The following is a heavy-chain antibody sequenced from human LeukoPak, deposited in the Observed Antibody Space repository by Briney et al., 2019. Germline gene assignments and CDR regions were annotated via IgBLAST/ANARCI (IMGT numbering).Heavy chain of an antibody. J-gene: IGHJ5*02. CDR2: INHSGST. V-gene: IGHV4-34*01. CDR3: ARVGGSSWYDWFDP. Sequence: KASETLSLTCAVYGGSFSGYYWSWIRQPPGKGLEWIGEINHSGSTNYNPSLKSRVTISVDRSKNQFSLKLSSVTAADTAVYYCARVGGSSWYDWFDPWGQGTLVTVSS. D-gene: IGHD6-13*01. CDR1: GGSFSGYY.